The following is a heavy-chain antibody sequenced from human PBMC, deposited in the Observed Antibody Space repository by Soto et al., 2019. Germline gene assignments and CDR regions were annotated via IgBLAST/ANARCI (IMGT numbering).Heavy chain of an antibody. Sequence: GASVKVSCKASGYTFTSYGISWVRQAPGQGLEWMGWISAYNGNTNYAQKLQGRVTMTTDTSTSTAYMELSRLGSDDTAVYYCARDGQKYSSPDYYGMDVWGQGTTVTVSS. CDR1: GYTFTSYG. CDR2: ISAYNGNT. CDR3: ARDGQKYSSPDYYGMDV. J-gene: IGHJ6*02. V-gene: IGHV1-18*01. D-gene: IGHD6-13*01.